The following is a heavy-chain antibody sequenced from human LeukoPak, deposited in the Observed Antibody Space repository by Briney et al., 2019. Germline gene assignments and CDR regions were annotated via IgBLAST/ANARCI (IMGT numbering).Heavy chain of an antibody. D-gene: IGHD2-8*01. CDR2: ISAYNGNT. CDR1: GYTFTSYG. J-gene: IGHJ2*01. Sequence: ASVTVSFKASGYTFTSYGISWVRQAPGQGLEWVGWISAYNGNTNYAQKLRGRVTMTTDTSTSTAYMEARSLRSDGAAVYYWAREQGTRGYCSNGVCPIRYFDLWGRGTLVTLSS. V-gene: IGHV1-18*01. CDR3: AREQGTRGYCSNGVCPIRYFDL.